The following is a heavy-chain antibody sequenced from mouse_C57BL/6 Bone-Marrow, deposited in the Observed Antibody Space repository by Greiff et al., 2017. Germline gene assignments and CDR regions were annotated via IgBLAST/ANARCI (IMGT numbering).Heavy chain of an antibody. CDR1: GYTFTSYW. V-gene: IGHV1-59*01. Sequence: VQLQQPGAELVRPGTSVKLSCKASGYTFTSYWMHWVKQRPGQGLEWIGVIDPSDSYTNYNQKFKGKATLTVDTSSSTAYMQLSSLTSEDSAVYDCARSSGPLAMEYWGQGTSVTVSS. CDR2: IDPSDSYT. J-gene: IGHJ4*01. D-gene: IGHD3-2*02. CDR3: ARSSGPLAMEY.